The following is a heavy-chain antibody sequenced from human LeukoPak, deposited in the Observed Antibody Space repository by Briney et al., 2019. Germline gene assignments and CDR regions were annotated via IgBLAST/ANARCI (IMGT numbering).Heavy chain of an antibody. V-gene: IGHV3-23*01. CDR1: GFTFSSYE. Sequence: GGSLRLSCAASGFTFSSYEMNWVRQAPGKGLEWVSYISGSGDSSYYADSVKGRFTISRDNSKNTLYLQMNSLRVEDTAVYYCAKAGTTRFDYWGQGIMVTVSS. D-gene: IGHD1-1*01. CDR3: AKAGTTRFDY. J-gene: IGHJ4*02. CDR2: ISGSGDSS.